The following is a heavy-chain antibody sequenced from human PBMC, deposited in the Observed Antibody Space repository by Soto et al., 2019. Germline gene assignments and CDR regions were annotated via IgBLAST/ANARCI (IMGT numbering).Heavy chain of an antibody. V-gene: IGHV3-30-3*01. D-gene: IGHD6-19*01. CDR3: ARDYRGSGWYFLVNYYYGMDV. Sequence: PGGSLRLSCAASGFTFSSYAMHWVRQAPGKGLEWVAVISYDGSNKYYADSVKGRFTISRDNSKNTLYLQMNSLRAEDTAVYYCARDYRGSGWYFLVNYYYGMDVWGQGTTVTVSS. CDR2: ISYDGSNK. CDR1: GFTFSSYA. J-gene: IGHJ6*02.